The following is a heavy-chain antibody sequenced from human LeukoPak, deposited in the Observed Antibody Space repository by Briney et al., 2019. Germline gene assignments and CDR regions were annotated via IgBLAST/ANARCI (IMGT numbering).Heavy chain of an antibody. CDR2: ISGSGGST. CDR1: GFTFSSYA. Sequence: GGSLRLSCAASGFTFSSYAMSWVRRAPGKGLEWVSAISGSGGSTYYADSVKGRFTISRDNSENTLYLQMNSLRAEDTAVYYCAKDPTYYYDSSGYYFDYWGQGTLVTVSS. D-gene: IGHD3-22*01. J-gene: IGHJ4*02. V-gene: IGHV3-23*01. CDR3: AKDPTYYYDSSGYYFDY.